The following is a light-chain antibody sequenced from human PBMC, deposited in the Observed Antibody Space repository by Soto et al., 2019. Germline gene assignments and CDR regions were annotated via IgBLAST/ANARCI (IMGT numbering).Light chain of an antibody. CDR2: LNNDGSH. CDR3: QTWDSGIRV. V-gene: IGLV4-69*01. Sequence: QTVVTQSPSASASLGASVKLTCTLSSGHSSYAIAWHQQQPEKGPRYLMKLNNDGSHSKGDGIPDRFSGSSSGAERYLTISSLQSEDEADYYCQTWDSGIRVFGGGTKLTVL. J-gene: IGLJ3*02. CDR1: SGHSSYA.